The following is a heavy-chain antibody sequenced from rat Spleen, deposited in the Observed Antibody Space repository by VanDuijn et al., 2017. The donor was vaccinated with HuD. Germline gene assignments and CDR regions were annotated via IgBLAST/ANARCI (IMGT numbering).Heavy chain of an antibody. V-gene: IGHV1-43*01. J-gene: IGHJ4*01. CDR1: GYTFTSYF. CDR2: INTGSGGS. D-gene: IGHD1-9*01. Sequence: QVQLQQSGAELAKPGSSVKISCKASGYTFTSYFIGWTKQTTGQGLEYIGYINTGSGGSRYNERFKGKATLTVDKSSSTAFMELSSLTPDDSAVYYCARDYGYNLYVMDVWGQGASVTVST. CDR3: ARDYGYNLYVMDV.